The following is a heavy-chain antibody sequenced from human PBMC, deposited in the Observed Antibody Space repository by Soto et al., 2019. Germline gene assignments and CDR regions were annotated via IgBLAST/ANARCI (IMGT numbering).Heavy chain of an antibody. V-gene: IGHV1-18*01. Sequence: QVQLVQSGAEVKKPGASVKVSCKASGYTFTRSGISWVRQAPGQGLEWMGWISTYKGDTNYAQTFQDRVTMTTDTSTSTAYMELRSLRSDDTAVYYCAREGVAPYYYYGMDVWGQGTPVSVSS. J-gene: IGHJ6*02. CDR1: GYTFTRSG. D-gene: IGHD5-12*01. CDR3: AREGVAPYYYYGMDV. CDR2: ISTYKGDT.